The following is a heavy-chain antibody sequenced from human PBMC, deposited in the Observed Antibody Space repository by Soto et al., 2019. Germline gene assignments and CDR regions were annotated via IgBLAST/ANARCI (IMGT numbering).Heavy chain of an antibody. CDR2: FSGTGGYT. Sequence: PGGSLRLSCAASVFTLSSYAMIWVRQAPGKGLEWVSTFSGTGGYTYYADSVKGRFTISRDDSKNTLFLHMNSLRAADTAVYYCARGQRALITYGPFDPWGQGTLVTV. D-gene: IGHD4-17*01. V-gene: IGHV3-23*01. CDR1: VFTLSSYA. CDR3: ARGQRALITYGPFDP. J-gene: IGHJ5*02.